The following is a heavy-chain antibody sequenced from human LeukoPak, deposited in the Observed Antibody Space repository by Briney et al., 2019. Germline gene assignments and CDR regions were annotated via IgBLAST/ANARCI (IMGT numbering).Heavy chain of an antibody. CDR2: ISGDGVST. CDR1: GLPIADFA. J-gene: IGHJ4*02. Sequence: WGSLRLSCVASGLPIADFAMHWVRQAPGKGLERLSLISGDGVSTFYADSVKGRFSISRDNSKNSLSLEMNSLRTEDTAMYYCARESGKFDYWGQGTLVAVSS. CDR3: ARESGKFDY. V-gene: IGHV3-43*02.